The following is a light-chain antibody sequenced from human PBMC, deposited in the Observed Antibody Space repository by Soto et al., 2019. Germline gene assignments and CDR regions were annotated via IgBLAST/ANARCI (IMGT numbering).Light chain of an antibody. V-gene: IGKV1-5*01. CDR3: QQSYSTPTT. Sequence: DIQMTQSPSTLSASVGDRVTITCRASQSISSWLAWYQQKPGKAPKLLIYDASSWESGVPSRFTGSGSGTEFTLTISSLQPEDFATYFCQQSYSTPTTFGQGTKVEI. J-gene: IGKJ1*01. CDR2: DAS. CDR1: QSISSW.